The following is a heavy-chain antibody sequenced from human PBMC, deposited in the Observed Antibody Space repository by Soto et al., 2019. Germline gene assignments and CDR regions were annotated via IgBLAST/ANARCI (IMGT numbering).Heavy chain of an antibody. D-gene: IGHD3-10*01. J-gene: IGHJ6*01. CDR3: ARNVIWFRMDV. CDR2: IDPSDSET. V-gene: IGHV5-10-1*01. Sequence: GESLKISCKVPGYSFTTNWISWLRQMPGKGLEWMGRIDPSDSETNYSPSFQGHVTISVDKSISTAYLQWSSLKASDTAIYYCARNVIWFRMDVWGQGTTVTLSS. CDR1: GYSFTTNW.